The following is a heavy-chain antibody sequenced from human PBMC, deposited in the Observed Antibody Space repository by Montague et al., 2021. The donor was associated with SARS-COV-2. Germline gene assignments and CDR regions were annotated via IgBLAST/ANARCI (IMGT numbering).Heavy chain of an antibody. D-gene: IGHD3-16*01. J-gene: IGHJ4*02. CDR2: ISYDGSNK. CDR3: ARDRLKWGMITFGGNDY. V-gene: IGHV3-30*09. Sequence: SLRLSLSASGFTFSDYAIYWVRQAPGKGLEWVALISYDGSNKYYADSVKGRFAISRDNSKNTLYLQMNSLRVEDTAVYFCARDRLKWGMITFGGNDYWGKG. CDR1: GFTFSDYA.